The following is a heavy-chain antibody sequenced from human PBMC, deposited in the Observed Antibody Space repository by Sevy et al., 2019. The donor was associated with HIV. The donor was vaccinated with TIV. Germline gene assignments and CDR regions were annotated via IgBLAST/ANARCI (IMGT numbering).Heavy chain of an antibody. J-gene: IGHJ4*02. CDR1: GYTFTGYY. V-gene: IGHV1-2*02. CDR3: ARGPNYSSSWYGY. Sequence: ASVEVSCKASGYTFTGYYMHWVRQAPGQGLEWMGWINPNSGGTNYAQKFQGRVTMTRDTSISTAYMELSRLRSDDTAVYYCARGPNYSSSWYGYWGQGTLVTVSS. CDR2: INPNSGGT. D-gene: IGHD6-13*01.